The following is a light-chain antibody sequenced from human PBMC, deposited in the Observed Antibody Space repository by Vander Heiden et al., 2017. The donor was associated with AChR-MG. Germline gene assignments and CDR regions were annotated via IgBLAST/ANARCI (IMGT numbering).Light chain of an antibody. CDR2: QDS. Sequence: SYELTQPPSVSVSPGQTASLTRSGDKLGDKYACWDQQKPGHSTVLVIYQDSKRTAGIPERVAGSNSGTTATMTISGTQAMDEAYYYCQEWNSSTGVFGTGTKVTVL. V-gene: IGLV3-1*01. CDR3: QEWNSSTGV. CDR1: KLGDKY. J-gene: IGLJ1*01.